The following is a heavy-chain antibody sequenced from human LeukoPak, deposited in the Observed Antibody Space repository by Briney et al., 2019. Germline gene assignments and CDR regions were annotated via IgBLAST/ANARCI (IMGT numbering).Heavy chain of an antibody. CDR3: ARGFKIAAIYYHYGMDV. D-gene: IGHD6-6*01. J-gene: IGHJ6*02. CDR1: GGSFSGYY. Sequence: PSETLSLTCAVYGGSFSGYYWSWIRQPPGKGLEWIGEINHSGSTNYNPSLKSRVTISVDTSKNQFSLKLSSVTAADTAVYYCARGFKIAAIYYHYGMDVWGQGTTVTVSS. V-gene: IGHV4-34*01. CDR2: INHSGST.